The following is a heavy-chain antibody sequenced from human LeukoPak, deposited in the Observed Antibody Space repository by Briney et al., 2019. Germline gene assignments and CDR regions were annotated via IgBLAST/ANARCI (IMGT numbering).Heavy chain of an antibody. CDR3: ARSSHYDILTGYSEEDAFDI. D-gene: IGHD3-9*01. CDR2: ISGNGGST. V-gene: IGHV3-64*04. CDR1: TXSFSTYV. J-gene: IGHJ3*02. Sequence: PGGSLRLSCSASTXSFSTYVIHWVRQAPGKGLEYLSVISGNGGSTDYADSVKGRFTISRDTSKNTLYLQMNSLRVEDTAVYYCARSSHYDILTGYSEEDAFDIWGQGTMVTVSS.